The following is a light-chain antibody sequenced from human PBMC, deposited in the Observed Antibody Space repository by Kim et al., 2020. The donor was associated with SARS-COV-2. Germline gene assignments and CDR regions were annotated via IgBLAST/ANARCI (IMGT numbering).Light chain of an antibody. Sequence: GQSSTSSCTGTSSDVGGYKFVSWYQQHPGKAPKLMIYDVSNRPSGVVNRFSGSKSGNTASLTISGLQYEDEADYYCSSYTAIGALVFGGGTQLTVL. CDR1: SSDVGGYKF. CDR2: DVS. CDR3: SSYTAIGALV. J-gene: IGLJ2*01. V-gene: IGLV2-14*03.